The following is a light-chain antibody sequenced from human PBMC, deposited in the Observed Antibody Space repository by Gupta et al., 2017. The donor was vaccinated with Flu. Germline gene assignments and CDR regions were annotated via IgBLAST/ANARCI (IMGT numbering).Light chain of an antibody. CDR1: QSIGTN. V-gene: IGKV3-15*01. Sequence: TVMTQSPDTLSVSPGQRVTLSCRASQSIGTNLAWLQQRPGQAPKPLIYGASNRATGVPARFGGTGSGKEFTLTISSLQSEDFAVYYCQQYNDWPLRTFGQGTRV. CDR2: GAS. J-gene: IGKJ1*01. CDR3: QQYNDWPLRT.